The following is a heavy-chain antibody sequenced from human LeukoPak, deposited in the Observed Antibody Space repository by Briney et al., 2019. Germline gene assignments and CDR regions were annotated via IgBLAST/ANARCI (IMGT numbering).Heavy chain of an antibody. V-gene: IGHV3-30*18. CDR3: AKFRSGPHSTWGYAFDI. J-gene: IGHJ3*02. CDR1: GFTFSSYV. Sequence: GGSLRLSCAASGFTFSSYVMHWVRQAPGKGLEWVAFISYDGSNKYYADSVKGRFTISRDNSKNTLYLQMNSLRAEDTAVYYCAKFRSGPHSTWGYAFDIWGQGTMVTVSS. D-gene: IGHD3-16*01. CDR2: ISYDGSNK.